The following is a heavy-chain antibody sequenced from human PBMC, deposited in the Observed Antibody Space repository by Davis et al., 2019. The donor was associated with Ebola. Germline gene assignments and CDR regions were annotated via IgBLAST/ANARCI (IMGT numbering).Heavy chain of an antibody. Sequence: MPSETLSLTCTVSGASINNYYWTWIRQPPGKGLEWIGYVYYLGNTFYNSSLKSRVAMSVDRSKNQFSLNLTSLTAADTAVYYCARVFHTSGAHTGPPKNYYFDHWGQGKLVTVSS. CDR3: ARVFHTSGAHTGPPKNYYFDH. J-gene: IGHJ4*02. V-gene: IGHV4-59*04. D-gene: IGHD6-19*01. CDR1: GASINNYY. CDR2: VYYLGNT.